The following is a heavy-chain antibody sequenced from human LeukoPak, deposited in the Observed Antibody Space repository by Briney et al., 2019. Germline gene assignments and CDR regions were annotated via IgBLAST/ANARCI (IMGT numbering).Heavy chain of an antibody. CDR3: ARGPIYDYSDY. D-gene: IGHD5/OR15-5a*01. V-gene: IGHV4-30-2*01. J-gene: IGHJ4*02. Sequence: SQTLSLTCAVSGGSISSGGYSWNWIRQPPGKGLEWIGYIYHSGSTDYNPSLKSRVTISIDGSKNQFSLKLSSVTAADTAVYYCARGPIYDYSDYWGQGTLVTVSS. CDR1: GGSISSGGYS. CDR2: IYHSGST.